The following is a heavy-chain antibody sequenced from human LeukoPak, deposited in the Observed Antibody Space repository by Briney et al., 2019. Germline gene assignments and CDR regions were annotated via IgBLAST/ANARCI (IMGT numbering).Heavy chain of an antibody. J-gene: IGHJ5*02. D-gene: IGHD6-19*01. CDR1: GGSISDYY. CDR2: IYYSGTT. CDR3: SRAVAGSVGWFDP. Sequence: SSETLSLTCTVSGGSISDYYWSWIRQSPGKGLEWIGYIYYSGTTNYNPSLKSRVTISVDTSKNQFSLKLSSVTAADTAVYLCSRAVAGSVGWFDPWGQGTLVTVSS. V-gene: IGHV4-59*01.